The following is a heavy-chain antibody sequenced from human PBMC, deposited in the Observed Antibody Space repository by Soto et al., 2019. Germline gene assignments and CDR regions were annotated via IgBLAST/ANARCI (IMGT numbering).Heavy chain of an antibody. CDR2: IYYSGST. CDR1: GGSVSSGGYY. Sequence: SETLSLTCTVSGGSVSSGGYYWSWIRQPPGKGLEWIGYIYYSGSTDYNPSLKSRVTISIDTSKDQFSLNLSSVTAADTALYYCARARSSGRIFDYWGQGTLVTVSS. V-gene: IGHV4-61*08. D-gene: IGHD6-19*01. J-gene: IGHJ4*02. CDR3: ARARSSGRIFDY.